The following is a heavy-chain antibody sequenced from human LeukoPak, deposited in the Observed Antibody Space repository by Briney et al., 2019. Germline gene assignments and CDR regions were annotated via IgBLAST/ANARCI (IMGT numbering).Heavy chain of an antibody. Sequence: SETLSLTCTVSGDSISTYYWSWIRQPPGRGLEWIGSLYHSDSAYYNTSLRSRVFMSVDTSKNQFSLTLSFVTAADTAVYYCARQHDSYYYYYIDVWGSGTTVTVSS. J-gene: IGHJ6*03. D-gene: IGHD1-1*01. V-gene: IGHV4-59*04. CDR3: ARQHDSYYYYYIDV. CDR1: GDSISTYY. CDR2: LYHSDSA.